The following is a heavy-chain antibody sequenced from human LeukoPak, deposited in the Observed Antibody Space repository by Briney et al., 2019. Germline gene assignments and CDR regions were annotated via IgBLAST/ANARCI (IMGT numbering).Heavy chain of an antibody. CDR2: IYYSGST. J-gene: IGHJ4*02. V-gene: IGHV4-31*03. D-gene: IGHD2/OR15-2a*01. Sequence: SETLSLTCTVSGGSISNGGYYWSWIRQHPGKGLEWIGYIYYSGSTYHNPSLKSRVTISVDTSKNQFSLKLSSVTAADTAVYYCARGTTRLPYYFDYWGQGTLVTVSS. CDR1: GGSISNGGYY. CDR3: ARGTTRLPYYFDY.